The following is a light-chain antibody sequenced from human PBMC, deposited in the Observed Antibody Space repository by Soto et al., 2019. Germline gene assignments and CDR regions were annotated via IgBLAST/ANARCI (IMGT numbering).Light chain of an antibody. V-gene: IGKV3-15*01. J-gene: IGKJ4*01. Sequence: EIVMTQSPATLSVSPGERATLSCRASQSVSSNLAWYQQKPGQAPRLLIYGASTRATGIPARFSGSGSGTEFTLTISSLQSADFAVYYCQQYNNGGVTFGGGTKVEIK. CDR2: GAS. CDR3: QQYNNGGVT. CDR1: QSVSSN.